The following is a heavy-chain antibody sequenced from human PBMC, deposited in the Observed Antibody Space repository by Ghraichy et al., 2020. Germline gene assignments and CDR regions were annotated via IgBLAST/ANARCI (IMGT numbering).Heavy chain of an antibody. Sequence: ASVKVSCKVSGYTLTELSMHWVRQAPGKRLEWMGTFDPEDGETISAQNFQGRVTMTEITSTDTAYMELSSLRSEDTAVYYCATWGIAVAGGVNAFDIWGHGTMVTVSS. CDR3: ATWGIAVAGGVNAFDI. D-gene: IGHD6-19*01. CDR2: FDPEDGET. V-gene: IGHV1-24*01. CDR1: GYTLTELS. J-gene: IGHJ3*02.